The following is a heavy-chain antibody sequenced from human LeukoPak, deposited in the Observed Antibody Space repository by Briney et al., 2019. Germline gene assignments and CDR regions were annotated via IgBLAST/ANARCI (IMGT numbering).Heavy chain of an antibody. CDR3: ARDSPITMVRGVGFDY. CDR1: GGSISSSSYY. D-gene: IGHD3-10*01. J-gene: IGHJ4*02. V-gene: IGHV4-39*07. Sequence: SETLSLTCTVSGGSISSSSYYWGWIRQPPGKGLEWIGSIYYSGSTYYNPSLKSRVTISVDTSKNQFSLKLSSVTAADTAVYYCARDSPITMVRGVGFDYWGQETLVTVSS. CDR2: IYYSGST.